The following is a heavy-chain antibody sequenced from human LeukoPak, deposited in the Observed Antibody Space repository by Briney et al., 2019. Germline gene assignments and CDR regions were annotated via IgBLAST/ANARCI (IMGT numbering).Heavy chain of an antibody. CDR1: GFTFSDCY. J-gene: IGHJ6*02. V-gene: IGHV3-11*04. Sequence: GGSLRLSCAASGFTFSDCYMSWIRQAPGKGLEWVSYISSSGSTIYYADSVKGRFTISRDNAKNSLYLQMNSLRDEDTAVYYCARDTPTYYYDSSGYYAYYYGMDVWGQGTTVTVSS. D-gene: IGHD3-22*01. CDR3: ARDTPTYYYDSSGYYAYYYGMDV. CDR2: ISSSGSTI.